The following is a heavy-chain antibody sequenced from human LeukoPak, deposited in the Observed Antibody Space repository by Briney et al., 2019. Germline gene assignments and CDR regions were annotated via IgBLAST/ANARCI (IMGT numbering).Heavy chain of an antibody. J-gene: IGHJ3*02. CDR1: GGTFSSYA. Sequence: SVKVSCKASGGTFSSYAISWVRQAPGQGLEWMGRIIPIFGTANYAQKFQGRVTITADKSTSTAYMELSSLRSEDTAVYYCAREYGSPYYYDSSGYYSPYFDIWGQGTMVTVSS. CDR2: IIPIFGTA. D-gene: IGHD3-22*01. CDR3: AREYGSPYYYDSSGYYSPYFDI. V-gene: IGHV1-69*06.